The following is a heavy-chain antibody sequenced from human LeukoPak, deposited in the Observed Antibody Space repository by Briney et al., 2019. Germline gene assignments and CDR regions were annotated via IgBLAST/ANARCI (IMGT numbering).Heavy chain of an antibody. Sequence: SETLSLTCAVYGGSFSGYYWSWIRQPPGKGLEWLGEINHSGSTNYNPSLKSRVTISVDTSKNQFSLKLSSVTAADTAVYYCASGDYLDYWGQGTLVTVSS. J-gene: IGHJ4*02. CDR2: INHSGST. CDR1: GGSFSGYY. CDR3: ASGDYLDY. V-gene: IGHV4-34*01.